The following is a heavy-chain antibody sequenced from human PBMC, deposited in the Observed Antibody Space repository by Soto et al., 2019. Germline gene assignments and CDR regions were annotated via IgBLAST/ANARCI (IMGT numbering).Heavy chain of an antibody. CDR2: IHYSGST. CDR3: AIYCCVSGDYRSFDY. V-gene: IGHV4-39*01. Sequence: PSETLSLTCTVSGDSISSSTYYWGWIRQSPGKGLEWIGNIHYSGSTYYNPSLQSRVTISVDTSKNQFSLKLSSVTAADTAVYFCAIYCCVSGDYRSFDYLGQGTLVTVSS. D-gene: IGHD3-10*01. J-gene: IGHJ4*02. CDR1: GDSISSSTYY.